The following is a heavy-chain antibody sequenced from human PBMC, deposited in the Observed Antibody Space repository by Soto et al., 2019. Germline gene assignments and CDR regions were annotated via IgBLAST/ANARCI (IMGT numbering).Heavy chain of an antibody. CDR3: ARVRIAARLAFDI. D-gene: IGHD6-6*01. CDR2: LSYAGDT. V-gene: IGHV3-13*01. J-gene: IGHJ3*02. Sequence: GGSLRLSCAASGFTLSTYDMHWVRQATGKGLEWVAALSYAGDTYYPGSVKGRFTVSRESAKNSLYLQMNSLTAGDTAVYYCARVRIAARLAFDIWGQGTMVTVSS. CDR1: GFTLSTYD.